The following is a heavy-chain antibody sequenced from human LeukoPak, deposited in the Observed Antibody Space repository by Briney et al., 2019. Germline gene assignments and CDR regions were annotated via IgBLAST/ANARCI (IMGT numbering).Heavy chain of an antibody. Sequence: GGSLRLSCAASGFTFSSYSMNWVRQAPGKGLEWVSSISSSSSYIYYADSVKGRFTISRDNAKNSLYLQMNSLRAEDTAVYYCASGSYYDSAPYYFDYWGQGTLVTVSS. CDR3: ASGSYYDSAPYYFDY. J-gene: IGHJ4*02. CDR2: ISSSSSYI. V-gene: IGHV3-21*01. D-gene: IGHD1-26*01. CDR1: GFTFSSYS.